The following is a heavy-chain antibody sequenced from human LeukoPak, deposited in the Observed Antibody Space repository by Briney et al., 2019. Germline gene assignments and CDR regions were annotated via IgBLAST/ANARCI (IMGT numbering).Heavy chain of an antibody. J-gene: IGHJ4*02. V-gene: IGHV3-48*01. CDR1: GFTFSSYS. D-gene: IGHD6-13*01. CDR2: ISSSSSTI. Sequence: QPGGSLRLSCAASGFTFSSYSMNWVRQAPGKGLEWVSYISSSSSTIYYADSVKGRFTISRDNAKNSLYLQMNSLRAEDTAVYYCAKELGSSWYSYFDYWGQGTLVTVSS. CDR3: AKELGSSWYSYFDY.